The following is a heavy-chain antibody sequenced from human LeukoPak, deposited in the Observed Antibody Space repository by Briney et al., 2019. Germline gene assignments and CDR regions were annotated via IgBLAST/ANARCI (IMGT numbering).Heavy chain of an antibody. CDR3: ARDRDSGGWLDY. Sequence: ASVKVSCKASGYTFTSYAMHWVRQAPGQRLGWMGWINAGNGNTKYSQKFQGRVTITRDTSASTAYMELSSLRSEDTAVYYCARDRDSGGWLDYWGQGTLVTVSS. D-gene: IGHD6-19*01. J-gene: IGHJ4*02. CDR1: GYTFTSYA. V-gene: IGHV1-3*01. CDR2: INAGNGNT.